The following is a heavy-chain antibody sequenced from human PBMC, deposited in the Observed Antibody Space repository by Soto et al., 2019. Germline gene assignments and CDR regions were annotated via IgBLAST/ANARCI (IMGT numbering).Heavy chain of an antibody. CDR3: ARAASMTIRDGFDH. Sequence: EVQVLESGGGLVQPGGSLRLSCAASGFTFSSYAMSWVRQAPGQGLEWVSAISGSGSNTYYADSVKGRFTISRDNSKNTLYLQMNSLRAADTALYYCARAASMTIRDGFDHWGQGTLVTVSS. D-gene: IGHD4-17*01. CDR2: ISGSGSNT. CDR1: GFTFSSYA. V-gene: IGHV3-23*01. J-gene: IGHJ4*02.